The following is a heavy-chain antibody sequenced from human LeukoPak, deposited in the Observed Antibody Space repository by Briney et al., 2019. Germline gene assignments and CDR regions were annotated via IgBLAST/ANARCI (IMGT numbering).Heavy chain of an antibody. CDR1: GGSISSNKYY. CDR3: ATPYSGGYHGLDI. CDR2: IYYSGST. Sequence: SETLSLTCTVSGGSISSNKYYWGWIRQPPGKGLEWIGSIYYSGSTYYNPSLKSRVTISVDTSKNQFSLKLSSVTAADTAVYYCATPYSGGYHGLDIWGQGTMVTVSS. D-gene: IGHD1-26*01. J-gene: IGHJ3*02. V-gene: IGHV4-39*01.